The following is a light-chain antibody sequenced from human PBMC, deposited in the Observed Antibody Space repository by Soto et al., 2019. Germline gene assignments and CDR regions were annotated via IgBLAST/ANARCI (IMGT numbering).Light chain of an antibody. CDR1: QSISDW. CDR3: QQHNSSPWT. V-gene: IGKV1-5*01. J-gene: IGKJ1*01. CDR2: DAS. Sequence: DIQMTQSPSTLSASVGDRVTITCRASQSISDWLAWFQQKPGKAPKVLIYDASTSESGVPSRFSGSGSGTEFTLTISSLQPEDSATYYCQQHNSSPWTFGQGTRVEIK.